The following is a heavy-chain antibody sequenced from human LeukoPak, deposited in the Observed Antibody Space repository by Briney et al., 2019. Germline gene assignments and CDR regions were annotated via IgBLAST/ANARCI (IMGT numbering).Heavy chain of an antibody. CDR1: GFTFSSYS. J-gene: IGHJ5*02. CDR3: ARSEGSSWYGDNWFDP. D-gene: IGHD6-13*01. V-gene: IGHV3-48*04. Sequence: GGSLRLSCAASGFTFSSYSMNWVRQAPGKGLEWVSYISSSGSTIYYADSVKGRFTISRDNAKNSLYLQMNSLRAEDTAVYYCARSEGSSWYGDNWFDPWGQGTLVTVSS. CDR2: ISSSGSTI.